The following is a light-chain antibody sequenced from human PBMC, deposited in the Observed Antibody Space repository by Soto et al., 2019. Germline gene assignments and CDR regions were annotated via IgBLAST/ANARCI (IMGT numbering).Light chain of an antibody. CDR1: SSDVGNYKF. J-gene: IGLJ3*02. Sequence: QSALTQPASVSGSPGQSITISCTGTSSDVGNYKFVSWYQQYPGKAPKIMIYEITERPSGVSNRFSGSKSGNTASLTISGLQAEGEADYYCCSYAGRSTWVFGGGTKLTVL. CDR3: CSYAGRSTWV. V-gene: IGLV2-23*02. CDR2: EIT.